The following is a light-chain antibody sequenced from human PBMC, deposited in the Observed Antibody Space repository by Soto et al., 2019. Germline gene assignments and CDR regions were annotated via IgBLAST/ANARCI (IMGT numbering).Light chain of an antibody. V-gene: IGKV3-20*01. CDR3: QQYGSSPRT. CDR1: QSVSSSS. J-gene: IGKJ1*01. CDR2: VAS. Sequence: EIALTQSPGTLSLSPGDRATLSCRASQSVSSSSLAWYQQKPGQAPRLLIYVASIRATGIPDRFSGSGSGTDFPLTISRLEPEDFAVYYCQQYGSSPRTFGQGTKVEIK.